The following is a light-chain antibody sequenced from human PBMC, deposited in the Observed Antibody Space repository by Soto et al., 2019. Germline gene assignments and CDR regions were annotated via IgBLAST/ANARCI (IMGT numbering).Light chain of an antibody. CDR1: SSDVGGYNY. V-gene: IGLV2-14*01. J-gene: IGLJ2*01. CDR3: SSYTSSSTLV. Sequence: QSALTQPASLSGSPGQSITISCTGTSSDVGGYNYVSWYQQHPGKAPKLMIYDVSNRPSGVSNRFSGSKSGNTASLTISGLQAEDGDDYYCSSYTSSSTLVFGGVTKLTVL. CDR2: DVS.